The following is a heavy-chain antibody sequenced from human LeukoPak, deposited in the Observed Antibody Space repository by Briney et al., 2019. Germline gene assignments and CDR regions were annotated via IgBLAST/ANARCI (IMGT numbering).Heavy chain of an antibody. J-gene: IGHJ4*02. V-gene: IGHV1-18*01. Sequence: ASVKVSCKASGYTFTSYGISWVRQAPGQGLEWMGWISAYNGNTNYAQKLQGRVTMTTDTSTSTAYMELRSLRSDNTAVYYCAREPSGSYDPYFDYWGQGTLVTVSS. CDR2: ISAYNGNT. CDR1: GYTFTSYG. D-gene: IGHD1-26*01. CDR3: AREPSGSYDPYFDY.